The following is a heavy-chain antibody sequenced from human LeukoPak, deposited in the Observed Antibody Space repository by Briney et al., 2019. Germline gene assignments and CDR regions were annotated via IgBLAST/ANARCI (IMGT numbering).Heavy chain of an antibody. V-gene: IGHV4-39*01. CDR1: GGSIISSSYY. CDR3: ARLKTTVVRVDYFDY. D-gene: IGHD4-23*01. CDR2: IYYSGST. Sequence: SETLSLTCTVSGGSIISSSYYWGWVRQPPGKGLEWIGSIYYSGSTYYNPSLKSRVTLSVDTSKNQFSLKLSSVTAADTAVYYCARLKTTVVRVDYFDYWGQGALVTVSS. J-gene: IGHJ4*02.